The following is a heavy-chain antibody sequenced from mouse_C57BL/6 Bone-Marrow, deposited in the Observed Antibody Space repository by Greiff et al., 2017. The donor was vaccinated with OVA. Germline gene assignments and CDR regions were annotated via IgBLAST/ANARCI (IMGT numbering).Heavy chain of an antibody. Sequence: QVQLQQPGAELVRPESSVKLSCKASGYTFTSYWMHWVKQRPIQGLEWIGNIDPSDSETHYNQKFKDKATLTVDKSSSTAYMQLSSLTSEDSAVYYCARDYSNYPYFDYWGQGTTLTVSS. CDR3: ARDYSNYPYFDY. J-gene: IGHJ2*01. D-gene: IGHD2-5*01. V-gene: IGHV1-52*01. CDR2: IDPSDSET. CDR1: GYTFTSYW.